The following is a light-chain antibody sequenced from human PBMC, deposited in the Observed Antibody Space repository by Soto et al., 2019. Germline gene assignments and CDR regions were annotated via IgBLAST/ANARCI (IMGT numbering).Light chain of an antibody. CDR1: QSVSSSY. Sequence: EIVLTQSPGTLSLSPGERATLSCRASQSVSSSYLAWYQQKPGQAPRLLIYAASSRATGIPDRFSGSGSGTDFTLTISRLEPEDFAVYYCQQWFTFGPGTKVDIK. V-gene: IGKV3-20*01. CDR3: QQWFT. CDR2: AAS. J-gene: IGKJ3*01.